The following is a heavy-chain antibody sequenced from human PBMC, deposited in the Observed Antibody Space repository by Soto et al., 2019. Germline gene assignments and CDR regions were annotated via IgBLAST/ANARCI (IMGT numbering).Heavy chain of an antibody. CDR1: GFTFSNAW. V-gene: IGHV3-15*07. J-gene: IGHJ4*02. CDR3: TTEKSGWYEGEKRE. Sequence: GGSLRLSCAASGFTFSNAWMNWVRQAPGKGLEWVGRIKSKTDGGTTDYAAPVKGRFTISRDDSKNTLYLQMNSLKTEDTAVYYCTTEKSGWYEGEKREWGQGTLVTVSS. CDR2: IKSKTDGGTT. D-gene: IGHD6-19*01.